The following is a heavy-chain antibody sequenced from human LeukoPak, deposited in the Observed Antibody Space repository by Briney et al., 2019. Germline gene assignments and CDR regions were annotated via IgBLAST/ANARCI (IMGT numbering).Heavy chain of an antibody. V-gene: IGHV3-30*18. D-gene: IGHD3-3*01. CDR2: ISYDGSNK. Sequence: GGSLRLSCAASVFTFTTYVMHWVREAPGKGLEWVAVISYDGSNKYYADSEKGRCTISRANSKNTLYLQMSSRRAEDTAVYYCAKGVTIFGVVTPFVDYWGQRTLVTVSS. J-gene: IGHJ4*02. CDR3: AKGVTIFGVVTPFVDY. CDR1: VFTFTTYV.